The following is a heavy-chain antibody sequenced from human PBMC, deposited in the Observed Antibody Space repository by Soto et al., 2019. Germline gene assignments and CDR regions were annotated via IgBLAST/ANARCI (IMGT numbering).Heavy chain of an antibody. CDR3: ARGDIGWLEGAN. V-gene: IGHV3-7*01. D-gene: IGHD3-10*01. CDR1: GFTFNNYW. Sequence: EVQLVESGGGLVQPGGSLRLSCAASGFTFNNYWMSWVRQAPGKGLEWVANINQHGSAEYYVESVKGRFTISRDNAKNSLYLQMNSLRAEDTAVYYCARGDIGWLEGANWGQGTLVTVSS. CDR2: INQHGSAE. J-gene: IGHJ4*02.